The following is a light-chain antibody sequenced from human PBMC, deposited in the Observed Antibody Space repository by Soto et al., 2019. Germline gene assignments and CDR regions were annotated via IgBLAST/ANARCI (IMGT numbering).Light chain of an antibody. Sequence: QSALTQPASVSGSPGQSITISCTGTSSDVGAYNSVSWYQHHPGKAPKLIIYEVSNWPSGLSNRFSGSKSGNTASLTISGLQTEDEADYYCSSFTSSITYVFGTGTKLTVL. CDR2: EVS. CDR1: SSDVGAYNS. V-gene: IGLV2-14*01. J-gene: IGLJ1*01. CDR3: SSFTSSITYV.